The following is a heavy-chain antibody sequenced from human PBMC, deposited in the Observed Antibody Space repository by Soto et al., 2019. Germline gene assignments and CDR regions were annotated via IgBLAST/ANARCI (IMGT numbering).Heavy chain of an antibody. J-gene: IGHJ6*02. CDR1: GFTFSSYT. Sequence: GGSLRLSCAASGFTFSSYTMYWVRQAPGRGLEWVSSIGTSSSYIYYADSVKGRFTISRDNAKNSLFLQMNSLRADDTAVYYCARDSVRDYLYYYYGMDVWGQGTTVTVSS. D-gene: IGHD4-17*01. CDR2: IGTSSSYI. V-gene: IGHV3-21*01. CDR3: ARDSVRDYLYYYYGMDV.